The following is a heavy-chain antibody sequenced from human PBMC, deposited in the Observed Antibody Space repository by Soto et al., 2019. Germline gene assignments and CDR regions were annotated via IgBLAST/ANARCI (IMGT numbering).Heavy chain of an antibody. D-gene: IGHD6-19*01. CDR2: IYPGDSYT. Sequence: PGESLKISCKGSGYSFTNYWIAWVRQMPGKGLECVGIIYPGDSYTNYSPSFQGHVTISADKSISTAYLQWSSLKASDTAMYYCARDSSGVDYWGQGTLVTVSS. V-gene: IGHV5-51*01. J-gene: IGHJ4*02. CDR1: GYSFTNYW. CDR3: ARDSSGVDY.